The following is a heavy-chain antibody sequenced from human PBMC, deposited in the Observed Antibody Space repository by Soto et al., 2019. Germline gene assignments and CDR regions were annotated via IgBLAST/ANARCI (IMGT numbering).Heavy chain of an antibody. CDR2: ISGSGGWT. J-gene: IGHJ4*02. D-gene: IGHD3-22*01. CDR3: AKDSSGYY. Sequence: GGSLRLSCASSVFTFINYAMSWVRQAPGKGLEWVSAISGSGGWTYYADSVKGRFTIPRDNSKNTLYLQMNSLRAEDTAVYYCAKDSSGYYWGQGTLVTVSS. V-gene: IGHV3-23*01. CDR1: VFTFINYA.